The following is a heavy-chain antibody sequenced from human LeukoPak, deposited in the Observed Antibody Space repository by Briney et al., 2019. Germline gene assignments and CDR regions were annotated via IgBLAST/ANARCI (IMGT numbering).Heavy chain of an antibody. CDR1: GFTFSSYA. CDR3: ARDPSLLYYYYYGMDV. D-gene: IGHD2-15*01. J-gene: IGHJ6*02. V-gene: IGHV3-30-3*01. CDR2: ISYDGSNK. Sequence: GGSLRLSCAASGFTFSSYAMPWVRQAPGKGLEWVAVISYDGSNKYYADSVKGRFTISRDNSKNTLYLQMNSLRAEDTAVYYCARDPSLLYYYYYGMDVWGQGTTVTVSS.